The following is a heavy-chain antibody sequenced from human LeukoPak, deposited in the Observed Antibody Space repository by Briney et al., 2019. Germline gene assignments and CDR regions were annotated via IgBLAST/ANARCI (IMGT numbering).Heavy chain of an antibody. CDR2: IYTSGST. CDR1: GGSISSYY. D-gene: IGHD2-2*02. CDR3: ARLSYTPWFDP. Sequence: SETLSLTCTVSGGSISSYYWSWIRQPPGKGLEWIGYIYTSGSTNYNPSLKSRVPISVDTSKNQFSLKLSSVTAADTAVYYCARLSYTPWFDPWGQGTLVTVSS. V-gene: IGHV4-4*09. J-gene: IGHJ5*02.